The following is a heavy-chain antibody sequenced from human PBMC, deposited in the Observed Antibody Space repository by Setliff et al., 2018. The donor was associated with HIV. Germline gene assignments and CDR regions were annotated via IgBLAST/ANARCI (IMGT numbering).Heavy chain of an antibody. Sequence: PSETLSLTCTVSGGSISSSSYYWGWIRQPPGKGLEWIGSIYYSGSTYYNPSLKGRVTISVDTSKNQFSLKLSSVTAADTSVYYCATYSSSWPDYWGQGTLVTVSS. V-gene: IGHV4-39*01. CDR2: IYYSGST. CDR3: ATYSSSWPDY. CDR1: GGSISSSSYY. D-gene: IGHD6-13*01. J-gene: IGHJ4*02.